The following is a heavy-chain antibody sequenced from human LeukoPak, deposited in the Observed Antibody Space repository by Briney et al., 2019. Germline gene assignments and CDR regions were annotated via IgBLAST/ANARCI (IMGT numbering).Heavy chain of an antibody. J-gene: IGHJ4*02. CDR1: RFTFSSYS. CDR3: ARDGLSYNWNYRNYFDY. V-gene: IGHV3-21*01. CDR2: ISSSSSYI. Sequence: GGSLRLSCAASRFTFSSYSMNWVRQAPGKGLEWVSSISSSSSYIYYADSVKGRFTISRDNAKNSLYLQMNSLRAEDTAVYYCARDGLSYNWNYRNYFDYWGQGTLVTVSS. D-gene: IGHD1-7*01.